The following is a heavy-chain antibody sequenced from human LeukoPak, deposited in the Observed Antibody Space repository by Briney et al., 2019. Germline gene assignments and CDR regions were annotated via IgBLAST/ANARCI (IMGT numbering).Heavy chain of an antibody. D-gene: IGHD3/OR15-3a*01. CDR2: SSSSGSTI. V-gene: IGHV3-11*01. CDR3: ARRRDFIDY. CDR1: GFTLSDYY. J-gene: IGHJ4*02. Sequence: GGSLRLSCAASGFTLSDYYMSWIRQAPGKGLEWVSYSSSSGSTIYYADSVKGRFAISRDNAKNSLYLQMNSLRAEGTAVYYCARRRDFIDYWGQGTLVTVSS.